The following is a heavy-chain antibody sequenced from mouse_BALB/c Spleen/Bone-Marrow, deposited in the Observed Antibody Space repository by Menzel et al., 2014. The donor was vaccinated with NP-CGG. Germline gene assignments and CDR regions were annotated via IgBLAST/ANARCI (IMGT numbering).Heavy chain of an antibody. D-gene: IGHD2-12*01. CDR1: GFTFSSYY. CDR3: ARLGNDNAVDY. J-gene: IGHJ4*01. CDR2: INSNGGST. V-gene: IGHV5-6-2*01. Sequence: EVMLVESGGGLVKLGGSLKLSCAAPGFTFSSYYMSWVRQTPERRLELVAAINSNGGSTYYPDTVKGRFTISSDNAKNSLYLQLSSLKSEDTALYYCARLGNDNAVDYWGQGTSVTVSS.